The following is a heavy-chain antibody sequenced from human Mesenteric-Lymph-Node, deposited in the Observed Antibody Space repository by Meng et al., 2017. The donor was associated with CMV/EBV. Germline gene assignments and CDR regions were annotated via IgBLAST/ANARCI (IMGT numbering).Heavy chain of an antibody. CDR3: ARDRSTTGTPRGAFDI. CDR1: GFSLDDYG. Sequence: SLKISCAASGFSLDDYGMHWVRQAPGKGLEWVSGINWSSSFIDYADSVKGRFTISRDNAKNSVYLQMNSLREEDTALYYCARDRSTTGTPRGAFDIWGRGTMVTVSS. J-gene: IGHJ3*02. V-gene: IGHV3-9*01. D-gene: IGHD1-1*01. CDR2: INWSSSFI.